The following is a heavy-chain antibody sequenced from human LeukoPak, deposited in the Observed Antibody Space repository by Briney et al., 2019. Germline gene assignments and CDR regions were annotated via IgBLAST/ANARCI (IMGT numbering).Heavy chain of an antibody. CDR2: VHYSGST. CDR3: ARWGGSVLWSFDF. Sequence: SETLSLTCTVPFGSISSYHWNWIRQSPEEGLEWIGYVHYSGSTYYNPSLKSRITMSVDTSKSQFSLRLSSVTAADTAVYYCARWGGSVLWSFDFWGQGTLVTVSS. J-gene: IGHJ4*02. CDR1: FGSISSYH. V-gene: IGHV4-59*01. D-gene: IGHD3-16*01.